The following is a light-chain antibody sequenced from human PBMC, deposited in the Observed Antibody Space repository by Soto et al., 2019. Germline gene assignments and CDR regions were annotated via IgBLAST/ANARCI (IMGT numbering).Light chain of an antibody. J-gene: IGKJ2*01. CDR3: PEFNT. CDR1: QNISRS. Sequence: ETADSPVTRSVAAKKRATLSCRASQNISRSLALYQQKPGQGPSLLIYGTSTRAGGVPARFSGGGSGTEFTLTIISLQFFVFNDPAPPEFNTF. CDR2: GTS. V-gene: IGKV3-15*01.